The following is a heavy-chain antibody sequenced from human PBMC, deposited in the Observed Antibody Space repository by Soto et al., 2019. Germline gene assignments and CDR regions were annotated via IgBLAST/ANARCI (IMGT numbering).Heavy chain of an antibody. V-gene: IGHV3-30*18. J-gene: IGHJ4*02. Sequence: GGSLRLSCAASGFTFSSYGMHWVRQAPGKGLEWVAVISYDGSNKYYADSVKGRFTISRDNSKNTLYLQMNSLRAEDTAVYYCAKPPWGGNRHFDYWGQGTLVTVSS. CDR1: GFTFSSYG. CDR2: ISYDGSNK. D-gene: IGHD2-21*01. CDR3: AKPPWGGNRHFDY.